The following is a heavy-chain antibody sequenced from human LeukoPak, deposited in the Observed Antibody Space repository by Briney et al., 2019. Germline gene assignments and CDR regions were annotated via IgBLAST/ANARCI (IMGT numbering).Heavy chain of an antibody. CDR1: GNSFTNYW. V-gene: IGHV5-51*01. Sequence: GESLKISCKGSGNSFTNYWIGWVRQMPGKGLECMGIIYPGDSDTRYSPSFQGQVTISADKSVSTAYLQWSSLKTSDTAIYYCARHRPYCSGGSCPFDNWGQGTPVTVSS. D-gene: IGHD2-15*01. CDR2: IYPGDSDT. J-gene: IGHJ4*02. CDR3: ARHRPYCSGGSCPFDN.